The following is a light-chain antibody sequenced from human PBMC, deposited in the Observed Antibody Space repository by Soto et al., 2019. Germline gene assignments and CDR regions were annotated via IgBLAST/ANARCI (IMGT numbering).Light chain of an antibody. CDR2: DVN. Sequence: QSALTQPRSVSGSPGQSVTISCTGTSSDVGSSKYVSWYQQHPGQAPKLMIYDVNKRPSGVPDRFSGSKSANTASLTISGLQAEDEADYSCCSYAGRDTYVVFGGGTKLTVL. CDR3: CSYAGRDTYVV. V-gene: IGLV2-11*01. CDR1: SSDVGSSKY. J-gene: IGLJ2*01.